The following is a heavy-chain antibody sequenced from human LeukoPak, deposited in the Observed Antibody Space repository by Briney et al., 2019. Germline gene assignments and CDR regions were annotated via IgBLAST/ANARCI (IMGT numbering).Heavy chain of an antibody. Sequence: GGSLRLSCAASGFTFNSYAIHWVHQAPGKGLEWVAVISYDGSNKYYADSVKGRFTISRDNSKNTLYLQLNSLRPEDTAVYYCARARIAVAGTAFQYYFDYWGQGTLVTVSS. D-gene: IGHD6-19*01. CDR3: ARARIAVAGTAFQYYFDY. CDR1: GFTFNSYA. V-gene: IGHV3-30*04. J-gene: IGHJ4*02. CDR2: ISYDGSNK.